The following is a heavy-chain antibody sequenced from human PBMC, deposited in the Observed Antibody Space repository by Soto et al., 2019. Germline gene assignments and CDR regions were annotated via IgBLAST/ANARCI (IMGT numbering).Heavy chain of an antibody. CDR1: GGTFRSYA. Sequence: QVQLVQSGAEVKKPGSSVRVSCKASGGTFRSYAISWVRQAPGQGLEWMGGIIPIFGTENYAQKFQGRVTITADESTSTAYMELSSLRSEDTAVYYCARDRIAGSKYYCGMDVWGQGTTVTVSS. CDR2: IIPIFGTE. J-gene: IGHJ6*02. D-gene: IGHD6-13*01. CDR3: ARDRIAGSKYYCGMDV. V-gene: IGHV1-69*01.